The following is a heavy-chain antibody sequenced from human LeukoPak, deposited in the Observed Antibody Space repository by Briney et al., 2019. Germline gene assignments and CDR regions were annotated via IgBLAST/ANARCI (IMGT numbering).Heavy chain of an antibody. CDR1: GGSISSSNW. CDR2: IYHSGST. J-gene: IGHJ2*01. V-gene: IGHV4-4*02. CDR3: ARGNSSGWFSTYWYFDL. D-gene: IGHD6-19*01. Sequence: PSGTLSLTCAVSGGSISSSNWWSWVRQPPGKGLEWIGEIYHSGSTNYNPSLKSRVTISVDKSKNQFSLKLSSVTAADTAVYYCARGNSSGWFSTYWYFDLWGRGTLVTVSS.